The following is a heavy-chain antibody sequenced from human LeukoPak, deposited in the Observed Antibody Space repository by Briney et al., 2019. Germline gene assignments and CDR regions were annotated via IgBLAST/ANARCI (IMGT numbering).Heavy chain of an antibody. J-gene: IGHJ4*02. Sequence: GGSLRLSCAASGFTVSSNYMSWVRQAPGKGLEWVSVIYSGGSTYYADSVKGRFTISRDNSKNTLYLQMNSLRAEDTAVYYCARGWAMVPGVIDYWGQGTLVTVSS. CDR3: ARGWAMVPGVIDY. CDR1: GFTVSSNY. V-gene: IGHV3-53*01. D-gene: IGHD3-10*01. CDR2: IYSGGST.